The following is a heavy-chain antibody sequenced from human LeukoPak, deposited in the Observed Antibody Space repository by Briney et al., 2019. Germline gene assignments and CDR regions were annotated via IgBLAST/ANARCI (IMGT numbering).Heavy chain of an antibody. V-gene: IGHV4-61*02. D-gene: IGHD2-15*01. Sequence: SQTLSLTCTVSGGSISSGSYYWSWIRQPAGKGLEWIGRIYTSGSTNYNPSLKSRVTISVDTSKNQFSLKLSPVTAADTAVYYCARESCSGGSCYLDYWGQGTLVTVSS. CDR3: ARESCSGGSCYLDY. CDR1: GGSISSGSYY. J-gene: IGHJ4*02. CDR2: IYTSGST.